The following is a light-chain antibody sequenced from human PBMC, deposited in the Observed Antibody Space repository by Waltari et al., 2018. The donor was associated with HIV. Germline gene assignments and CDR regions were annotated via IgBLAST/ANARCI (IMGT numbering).Light chain of an antibody. CDR1: QSISIF. Sequence: DIQMTQSPSSLSASVGDRVTITCRASQSISIFLSWYRQKPGKAPNLLIYDASTLQSGVPSGFRGSGSGTNFTLTISSLQPEDFATYYCQQSYDTPRTFGQGTKVDIK. CDR3: QQSYDTPRT. CDR2: DAS. V-gene: IGKV1-39*01. J-gene: IGKJ1*01.